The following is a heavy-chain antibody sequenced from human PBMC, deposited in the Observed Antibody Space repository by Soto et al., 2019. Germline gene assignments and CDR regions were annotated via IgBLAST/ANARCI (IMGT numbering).Heavy chain of an antibody. D-gene: IGHD3-3*01. CDR2: ISAYNGNT. Sequence: ASVKVSCKASGYTFTSYGISWVRQAPGQGLEWMGWISAYNGNTNYAQKLQGRVTMTTDTSTSTAYMELRSLRSDDTAVYYCARGTDFWSGPILYYFDYWGQGTLVTVSS. CDR3: ARGTDFWSGPILYYFDY. J-gene: IGHJ4*02. CDR1: GYTFTSYG. V-gene: IGHV1-18*01.